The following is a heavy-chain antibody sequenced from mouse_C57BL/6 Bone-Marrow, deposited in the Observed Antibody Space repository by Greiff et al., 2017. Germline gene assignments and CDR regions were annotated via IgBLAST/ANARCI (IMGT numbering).Heavy chain of an antibody. Sequence: QVQLQQPGAELVQPGASVKLSCKASGYTFTSYWMHWVKQRPGPGLEWIGMIHPNSGSTNYNEKFKSKATLPVDKSYSTAYLELSSLTSEDSAVYYCARHRSGYVFDYWGQGTTLTVSS. D-gene: IGHD3-2*02. CDR2: IHPNSGST. J-gene: IGHJ2*01. CDR1: GYTFTSYW. CDR3: ARHRSGYVFDY. V-gene: IGHV1-64*01.